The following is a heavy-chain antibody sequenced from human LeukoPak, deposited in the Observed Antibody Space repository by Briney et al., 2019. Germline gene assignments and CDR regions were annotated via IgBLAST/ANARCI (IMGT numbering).Heavy chain of an antibody. CDR3: ARGYSSGWYPPLDY. CDR1: GFTFSSYS. D-gene: IGHD6-19*01. Sequence: GGSLRLSCAASGFTFSSYSMNWVRQAPGKGLEWVSYISSSSSTIYYADSVKGRFTISRDNAKNSLYLQMNSLRAEDTAVYYCARGYSSGWYPPLDYWGQGTLVTVSS. J-gene: IGHJ4*02. CDR2: ISSSSSTI. V-gene: IGHV3-48*04.